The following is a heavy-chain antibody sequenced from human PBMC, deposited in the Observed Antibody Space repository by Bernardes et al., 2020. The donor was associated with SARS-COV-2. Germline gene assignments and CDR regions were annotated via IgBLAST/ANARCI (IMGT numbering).Heavy chain of an antibody. V-gene: IGHV3-30*19. J-gene: IGHJ4*02. CDR1: GFTFSNYG. Sequence: GGSLRLSCTASGFTFSNYGMHWVRQAPGKGLEWVAVIWYDGIYKHYADSVKGRFTISRDTSKNTLFLLMNSLRPDDTAVYYCARDSDFSSGHDYFDYWGQGTLVTVSS. CDR3: ARDSDFSSGHDYFDY. D-gene: IGHD3-3*01. CDR2: IWYDGIYK.